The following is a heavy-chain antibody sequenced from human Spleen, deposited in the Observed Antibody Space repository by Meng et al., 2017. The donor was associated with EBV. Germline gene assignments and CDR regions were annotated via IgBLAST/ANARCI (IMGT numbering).Heavy chain of an antibody. Sequence: QVRLEEAGPGLVKPSGTLSPSCFVSGGSFTFSHWWSWVRQSPGKGLEWIGEIYHSGATNYNPSFESRVSMSLDKSKNQFSLHLDSVTAADTALYFCARGDVGVFPAALGKFDLWGRGTLVTVSS. CDR2: IYHSGAT. CDR1: GGSFTFSHW. CDR3: ARGDVGVFPAALGKFDL. J-gene: IGHJ2*01. V-gene: IGHV4/OR15-8*02. D-gene: IGHD1-26*01.